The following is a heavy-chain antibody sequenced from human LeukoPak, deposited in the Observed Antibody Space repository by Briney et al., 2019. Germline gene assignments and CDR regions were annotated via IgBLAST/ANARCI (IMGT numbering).Heavy chain of an antibody. J-gene: IGHJ4*02. CDR3: TSLSYDIHY. Sequence: PGGSLRLSCAASGFTFSNAWMTWVRQAPGKGLEWVGRLKSKADGGTTDYAAPVKGRFTISRDDSKNTLYLQMNSLKIEDTAVYYCTSLSYDIHYWGQGTLVTVSS. CDR1: GFTFSNAW. D-gene: IGHD3-9*01. V-gene: IGHV3-15*01. CDR2: LKSKADGGTT.